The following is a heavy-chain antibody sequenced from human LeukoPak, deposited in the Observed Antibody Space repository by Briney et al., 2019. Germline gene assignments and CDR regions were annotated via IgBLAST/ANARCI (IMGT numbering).Heavy chain of an antibody. CDR3: ARQAPIDDGDTGAEYFQH. CDR1: GGSISSYY. D-gene: IGHD4-17*01. J-gene: IGHJ1*01. CDR2: IYFSGST. V-gene: IGHV4-59*08. Sequence: SETLSLTCTVSGGSISSYYWSWIRQPPGKGLEWMGYIYFSGSTNYNPSLKSRVTISVDTSKIQFSLKLCSVTAADPGVYYCARQAPIDDGDTGAEYFQHWGQGTLVTVSS.